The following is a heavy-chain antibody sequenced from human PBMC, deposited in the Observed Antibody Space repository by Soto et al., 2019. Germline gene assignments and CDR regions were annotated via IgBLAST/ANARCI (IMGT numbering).Heavy chain of an antibody. CDR3: ARLDQVMYYFDF. CDR1: GGSITSYY. V-gene: IGHV4-59*01. D-gene: IGHD2-8*02. Sequence: SETLSLTCTVSGGSITSYYWSWILQPPGKGLEWIGYIYYRGSTNYHPSLKSRVTISLDTPKNQFSLKLSSVTAADTAVHYCARLDQVMYYFDFWGPGTLVTVSS. J-gene: IGHJ4*02. CDR2: IYYRGST.